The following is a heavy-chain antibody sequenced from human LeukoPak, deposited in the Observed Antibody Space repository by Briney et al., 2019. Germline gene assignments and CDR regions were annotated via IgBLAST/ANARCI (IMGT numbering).Heavy chain of an antibody. J-gene: IGHJ6*02. CDR1: GFTFSSYG. V-gene: IGHV3-30*18. CDR3: AKSTGTRTGAYYYYYCGMDV. Sequence: GGSLRLSCAASGFTFSSYGMHWVRQAPGKGLEWVAVISYDGSNKYYADSVKGRFTISRDNSENTLYLQMNSLRAEDTAVYYCAKSTGTRTGAYYYYYCGMDVWGQGTTVTVSS. CDR2: ISYDGSNK. D-gene: IGHD1-1*01.